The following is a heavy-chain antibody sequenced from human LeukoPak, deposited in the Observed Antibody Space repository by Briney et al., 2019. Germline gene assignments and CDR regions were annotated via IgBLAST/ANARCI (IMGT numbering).Heavy chain of an antibody. CDR1: GYTFTGYY. CDR3: ARDGDWNYGIWGY. V-gene: IGHV1-2*02. CDR2: INPNSGGT. Sequence: ASVKVSCKASGYTFTGYYMHWVRQAPGQGLEWMGWINPNSGGTNYAQKFQGRVTMTRDTSISTAYMELSRLRSDDTAVYYCARDGDWNYGIWGYRGQGTLVTVSS. J-gene: IGHJ4*02. D-gene: IGHD1-7*01.